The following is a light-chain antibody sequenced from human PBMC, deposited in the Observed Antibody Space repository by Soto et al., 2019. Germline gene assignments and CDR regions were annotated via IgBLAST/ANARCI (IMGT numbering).Light chain of an antibody. V-gene: IGKV3D-15*02. CDR2: AAS. Sequence: PGGRATLSCRARQSVASNLAWYQQKPGQTPRLLIYAASTRATGIPARFSGSGSGTDFTLTIDRLESEDFAVYFCQQYGDLPWTFGQGTKVDI. CDR3: QQYGDLPWT. CDR1: QSVASN. J-gene: IGKJ1*01.